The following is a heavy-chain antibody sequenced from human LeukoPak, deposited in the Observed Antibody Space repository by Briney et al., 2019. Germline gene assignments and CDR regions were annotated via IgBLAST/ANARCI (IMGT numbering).Heavy chain of an antibody. Sequence: SVKVSCKASGGTFSSYAISWVRQAPGQGLEWMGGIIPIFGTANYAQKFQGRVTITADESTSTAYMELNSLRSEDTAVYYCARGRGACRSTSCFTVDYWGQGTLVTVSS. V-gene: IGHV1-69*13. CDR1: GGTFSSYA. J-gene: IGHJ4*02. D-gene: IGHD2-2*01. CDR3: ARGRGACRSTSCFTVDY. CDR2: IIPIFGTA.